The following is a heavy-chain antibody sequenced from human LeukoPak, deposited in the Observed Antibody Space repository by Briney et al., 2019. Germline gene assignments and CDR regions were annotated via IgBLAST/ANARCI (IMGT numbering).Heavy chain of an antibody. Sequence: SETLSLTCTVSGGSISSNSDYWGWIRQPPGKGLEWIGSIYYSGSTYYNPSLKSRVTISIDTSKNQFSLKVTSVTAADTAVYYCWVRQGAFDIWGQGTMVTVSS. CDR1: GGSISSNSDY. CDR3: WVRQGAFDI. D-gene: IGHD1-1*01. V-gene: IGHV4-39*07. CDR2: IYYSGST. J-gene: IGHJ3*02.